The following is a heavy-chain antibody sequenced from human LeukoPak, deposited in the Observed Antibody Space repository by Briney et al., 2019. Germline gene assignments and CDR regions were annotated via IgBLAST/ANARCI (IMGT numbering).Heavy chain of an antibody. D-gene: IGHD6-19*01. CDR3: ARDAVGGHYYGIDV. V-gene: IGHV1-18*01. CDR1: GYTFSSYG. CDR2: ISVFNGNT. J-gene: IGHJ6*02. Sequence: ASVKVSCKAPGYTFSSYGISWVRQAPGQGLEWMGWISVFNGNTKNAQRFQGRVTMTTDTSTRTAYMDLRSLRADDTAVYYCARDAVGGHYYGIDVWGQGTTVTVSS.